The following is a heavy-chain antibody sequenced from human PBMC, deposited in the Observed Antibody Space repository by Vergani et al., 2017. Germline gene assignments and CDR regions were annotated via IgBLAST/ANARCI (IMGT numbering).Heavy chain of an antibody. D-gene: IGHD5-18*01. Sequence: QVQLQQWGAGLLKPSETLSLTCAVYGGSFSGYYWSWIRQPPGKGLEWIGEINHSGSTNYNPSLKSRVTISVDTSKNQFSLKLSSVTAADTAVYYCARGSRIQLWVLPYGMDVWGQGTTVTVSS. J-gene: IGHJ6*02. CDR2: INHSGST. CDR3: ARGSRIQLWVLPYGMDV. CDR1: GGSFSGYY. V-gene: IGHV4-34*01.